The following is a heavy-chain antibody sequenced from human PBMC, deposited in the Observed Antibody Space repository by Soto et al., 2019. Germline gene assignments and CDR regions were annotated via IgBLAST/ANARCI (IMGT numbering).Heavy chain of an antibody. CDR1: GFTFSSYW. D-gene: IGHD1-1*01. CDR3: ARAQGTPNYYYYYMDV. V-gene: IGHV3-7*01. Sequence: GGSLRLSCAASGFTFSSYWMSWVRQAPGKGLEWVANIKQDGSEKYYVDSVKGRFTISRDNAKNSLYLQMNSLRAEDTAVYYCARAQGTPNYYYYYMDVWGKGTTVTVSS. CDR2: IKQDGSEK. J-gene: IGHJ6*03.